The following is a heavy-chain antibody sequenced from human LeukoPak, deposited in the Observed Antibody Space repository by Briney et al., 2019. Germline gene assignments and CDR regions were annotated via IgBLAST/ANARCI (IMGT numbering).Heavy chain of an antibody. J-gene: IGHJ4*02. V-gene: IGHV5-51*01. D-gene: IGHD3-10*01. Sequence: GESLKISCKGSGYSFTSYWIGWVRQMPGKGLEWMGIIYPGDSDTRYSPSFQGQVTISADKSISTAYLQWSSLKASDTAMYYCARHGSGSYYGSGSFLWGQGTLVTVSS. CDR1: GYSFTSYW. CDR2: IYPGDSDT. CDR3: ARHGSGSYYGSGSFL.